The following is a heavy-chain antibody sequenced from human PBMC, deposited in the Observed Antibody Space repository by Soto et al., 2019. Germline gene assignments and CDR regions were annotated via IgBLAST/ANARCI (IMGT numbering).Heavy chain of an antibody. D-gene: IGHD2-15*01. V-gene: IGHV1-69*04. Sequence: SVKVSCKASGGTFSSYTISWVRQAPGQGLEWMGRIIPVLGIANYAQKFQGRVTITADKSTSTAYMELSSLRSEDTAVYYCARDGAAEGYCSGGSCYPFAFDIWG. CDR1: GGTFSSYT. J-gene: IGHJ3*02. CDR3: ARDGAAEGYCSGGSCYPFAFDI. CDR2: IIPVLGIA.